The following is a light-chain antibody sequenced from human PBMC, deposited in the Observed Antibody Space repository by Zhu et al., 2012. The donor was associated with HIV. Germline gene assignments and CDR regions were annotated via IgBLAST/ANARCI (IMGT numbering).Light chain of an antibody. CDR2: GSS. CDR1: QSLSSSY. CDR3: QQYSDSLLT. Sequence: IVLTQSPDTLSLSPGERATLSCRASQSLSSSYLAWYQQKPGQTPRLLIHGSSTRATGIPDRFSGSGSGTDFNLTISRLEPEDFAVYYCQQYSDSLLTFGGGTKVEIK. J-gene: IGKJ4*01. V-gene: IGKV3-20*01.